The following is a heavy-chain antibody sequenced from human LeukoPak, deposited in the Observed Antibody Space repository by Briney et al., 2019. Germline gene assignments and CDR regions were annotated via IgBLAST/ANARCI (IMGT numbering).Heavy chain of an antibody. Sequence: SETLSLTCAVYGGSFSGYYWNWIRRPPGKGLEWIGEINHRGITNYNPSLKSRVTISVDTSKNQFSLKLTSVTAADTAVYYCARVNSGVVVITDYYYYMDVWGKGTTVTVSS. CDR2: INHRGIT. V-gene: IGHV4-34*01. J-gene: IGHJ6*03. D-gene: IGHD3-22*01. CDR3: ARVNSGVVVITDYYYYMDV. CDR1: GGSFSGYY.